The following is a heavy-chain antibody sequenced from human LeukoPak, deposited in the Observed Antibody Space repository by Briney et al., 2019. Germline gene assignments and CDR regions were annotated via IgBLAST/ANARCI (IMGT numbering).Heavy chain of an antibody. CDR3: ATLPRINSSLDY. V-gene: IGHV4-30-4*08. Sequence: PSQTLSLTCTVSGGSISSGDYYWSWIRQPPGKGLEWIGYIYYSGSTCYNPSLKSRVTISVDTSKNQFSLKLSSVTAADTAVYYCATLPRINSSLDYWGQGTLVTVSS. CDR2: IYYSGST. J-gene: IGHJ4*02. D-gene: IGHD6-13*01. CDR1: GGSISSGDYY.